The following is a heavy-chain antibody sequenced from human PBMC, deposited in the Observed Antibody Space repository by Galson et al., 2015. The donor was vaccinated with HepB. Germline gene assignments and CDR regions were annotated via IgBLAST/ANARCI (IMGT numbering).Heavy chain of an antibody. CDR2: IGGASYNYAT. CDR1: GFTFSGSA. D-gene: IGHD6-13*01. V-gene: IGHV3-73*01. CDR3: ARFAGGGYSTSWYRSGFDY. J-gene: IGHJ4*02. Sequence: SLRLSCAGSGFTFSGSAMHWVRQASGKGLEWVGRIGGASYNYATAYTASVKGRFTLSRDDSKNTAFLQMNSLRAEDTAVYFCARFAGGGYSTSWYRSGFDYWGQGTLVIVSS.